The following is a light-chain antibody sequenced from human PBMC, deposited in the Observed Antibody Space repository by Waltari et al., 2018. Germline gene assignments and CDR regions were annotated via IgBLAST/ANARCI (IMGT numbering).Light chain of an antibody. V-gene: IGKV1-39*01. CDR3: QQSYSTPTT. Sequence: DIQMTQSPSSLSASVGDSVTITCRASQSISRYLNWYQHRPGKAPKVLIYAASSLQSGVPSRFSGSGSGTDFTLTISSLQPEDFATYFCQQSYSTPTTFGQGTKLEIK. CDR1: QSISRY. CDR2: AAS. J-gene: IGKJ2*01.